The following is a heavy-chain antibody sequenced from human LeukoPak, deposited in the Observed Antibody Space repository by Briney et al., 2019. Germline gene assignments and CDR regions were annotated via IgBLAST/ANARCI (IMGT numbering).Heavy chain of an antibody. D-gene: IGHD3-22*01. Sequence: SQTLSLTRTVSGGSVTSSYYYSNWIRQHPEKGLEWIGYIYKTGRTFYNPSLKSRVVMSVDTSKNQFSLNLTSVTAADTALYYCARGQDQYDTSGHDFNNGGQGTLVTVSS. CDR3: ARGQDQYDTSGHDFNN. CDR2: IYKTGRT. V-gene: IGHV4-31*03. CDR1: GGSVTSSYYY. J-gene: IGHJ4*02.